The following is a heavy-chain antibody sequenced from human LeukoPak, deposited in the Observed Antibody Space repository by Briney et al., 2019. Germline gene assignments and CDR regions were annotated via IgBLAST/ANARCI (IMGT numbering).Heavy chain of an antibody. J-gene: IGHJ4*02. CDR2: IYYSGST. D-gene: IGHD3-10*01. CDR3: AGTYYYGSGSYYAY. CDR1: GGSISSYY. Sequence: SETLSLTCTVSGGSISSYYWSWIRQPPGKGLEWIGYIYYSGSTNYNPSLKSRVTISVDTSKNQFSLKLSSVTAADTAVYYCAGTYYYGSGSYYAYWGQGTLVAVSS. V-gene: IGHV4-59*01.